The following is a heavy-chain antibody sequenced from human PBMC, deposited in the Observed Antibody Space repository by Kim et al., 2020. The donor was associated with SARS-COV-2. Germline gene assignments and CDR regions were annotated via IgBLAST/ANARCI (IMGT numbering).Heavy chain of an antibody. Sequence: SETLSLTCTVSGGSISSGGYYWSWIRQHPGKGLEWIGYIYYSGSTYYNPSLKSRVTISVDTSKNQFSLKLSSVTAADTAVYYCAREGYCSGGSCYAAPTYGYYGMDVWGQGTTVTVSS. CDR3: AREGYCSGGSCYAAPTYGYYGMDV. CDR1: GGSISSGGYY. CDR2: IYYSGST. D-gene: IGHD2-15*01. J-gene: IGHJ6*02. V-gene: IGHV4-31*03.